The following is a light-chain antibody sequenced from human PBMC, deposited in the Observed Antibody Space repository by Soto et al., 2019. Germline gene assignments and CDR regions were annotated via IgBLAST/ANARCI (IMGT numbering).Light chain of an antibody. CDR1: QSVSSN. Sequence: EIVMTQSPATLSVSPGERATLSGRASQSVSSNLACYQQKPGQAPRLLIYGASTRATGIPSRFSGSGSGTEFTLTISSLQSEDFAVYYCQQYNNWPPWTFGQGTKVEIK. V-gene: IGKV3-15*01. CDR2: GAS. CDR3: QQYNNWPPWT. J-gene: IGKJ1*01.